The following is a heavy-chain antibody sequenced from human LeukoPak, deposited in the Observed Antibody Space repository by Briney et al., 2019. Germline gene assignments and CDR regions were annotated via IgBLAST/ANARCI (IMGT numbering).Heavy chain of an antibody. V-gene: IGHV4-34*01. CDR1: GGSFSGYY. CDR3: ARGDGIAGAAAFDY. D-gene: IGHD1-26*01. Sequence: SETLSLTCAVYGGSFSGYYWSWIRQPPGKGLEWIGEINHSGSTNYNPSLKSRVTMSVDTSKNQFSLKLSSVTAADTAVYYCARGDGIAGAAAFDYWGQGTLVTVSS. J-gene: IGHJ4*02. CDR2: INHSGST.